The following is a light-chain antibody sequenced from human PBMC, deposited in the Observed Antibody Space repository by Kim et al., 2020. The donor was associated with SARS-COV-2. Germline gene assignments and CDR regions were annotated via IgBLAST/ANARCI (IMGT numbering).Light chain of an antibody. V-gene: IGLV3-19*01. CDR1: SLRSYY. CDR3: NSRDSSGHHWV. CDR2: GKN. Sequence: SSALTQDPAVSVALGQTVRITCQGDSLRSYYASWYQQKPGQAPVLVIYGKNNRPSGIPDRFSGSSSGNTASLTITGAQAEDEADYYCNSRDSSGHHWVFG. J-gene: IGLJ3*02.